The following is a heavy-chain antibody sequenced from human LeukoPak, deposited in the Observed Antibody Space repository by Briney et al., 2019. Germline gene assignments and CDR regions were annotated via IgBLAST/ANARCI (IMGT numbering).Heavy chain of an antibody. J-gene: IGHJ3*02. CDR1: GGSISSGDYY. CDR3: ARDPYYGSGSYLAFDI. CDR2: IYYSGST. Sequence: PSQTLSLTCTVSGGSISSGDYYWSWIRQPPGKGLEWIGYIYYSGSTYYNPSLKSRVTISVDTSKNQFSLKLSSVTAADTAVYYCARDPYYGSGSYLAFDIWGQGTMVTVSS. D-gene: IGHD3-10*01. V-gene: IGHV4-30-4*01.